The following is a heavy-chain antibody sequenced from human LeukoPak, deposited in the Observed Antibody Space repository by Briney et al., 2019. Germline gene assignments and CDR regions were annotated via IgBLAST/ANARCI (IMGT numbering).Heavy chain of an antibody. CDR2: IYYGGRT. D-gene: IGHD6-25*01. J-gene: IGHJ3*02. CDR3: ARTYSSGWNDAFDI. Sequence: SETLSLTCAVYGGSFSGYYWSWIRQPPGKGLEWIGSIYYGGRTYYNPSLKSRVTIFVDTSKNQFSLKLSSVTAADTAVYYCARTYSSGWNDAFDIWGQGTMVTVSS. V-gene: IGHV4-34*01. CDR1: GGSFSGYY.